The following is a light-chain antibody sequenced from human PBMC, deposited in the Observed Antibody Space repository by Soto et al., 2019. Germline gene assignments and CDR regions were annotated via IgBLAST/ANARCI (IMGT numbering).Light chain of an antibody. CDR2: ETY. V-gene: IGKV3-20*01. Sequence: IVLTQSPDTLSLSPGERVTLSCRASQSVRNNYLAWYQQKPGQAPRLLIYETYRGATGIPDRFSGSGSGIDFTLTISRLEPEDFAVYLCQQYGGSSRTFGLGTKVDIK. CDR1: QSVRNNY. CDR3: QQYGGSSRT. J-gene: IGKJ1*01.